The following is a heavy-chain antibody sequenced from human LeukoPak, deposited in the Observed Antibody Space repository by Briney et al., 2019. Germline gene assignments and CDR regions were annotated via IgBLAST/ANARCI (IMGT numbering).Heavy chain of an antibody. D-gene: IGHD1-26*01. CDR1: GYTFTGYY. V-gene: IGHV1-2*02. J-gene: IGHJ6*03. CDR2: INPNSGGT. Sequence: ASVKVSCKASGYTFTGYYMHWVRQAPGQGLEWMGWINPNSGGTNYAQKFQGRVTMTRDTSISTAYMELSRLRSDDTAVYYCARTYSGSYYYYYYYMDVWGKGTTVTVSS. CDR3: ARTYSGSYYYYYYYMDV.